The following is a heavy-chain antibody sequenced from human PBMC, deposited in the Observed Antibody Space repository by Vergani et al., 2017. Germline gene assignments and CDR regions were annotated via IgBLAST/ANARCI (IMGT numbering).Heavy chain of an antibody. CDR2: ISSSTSTI. J-gene: IGHJ4*02. V-gene: IGHV3-48*04. CDR1: GFTFSSYS. D-gene: IGHD3-3*01. CDR3: ARAQAIITRDYYFDY. Sequence: EVQLVESGGGLVQPGGSLRLSCAASGFTFSSYSMNWVRQAPGMGLEWVSYISSSTSTIYYADSVKGRFTISRDNAKNSLYLQMNSLRAEDTAVYYCARAQAIITRDYYFDYWGQGTLVTVSS.